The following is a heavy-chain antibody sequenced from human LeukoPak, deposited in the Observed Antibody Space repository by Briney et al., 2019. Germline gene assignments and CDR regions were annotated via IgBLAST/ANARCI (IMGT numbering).Heavy chain of an antibody. Sequence: GRSLRLSCAASGFTFSAYGMHWVRQAPGKGLEWVAIISYDGSNEYYPDSVKGRFTISRDDSKNTLYLQMNRLRTEDTAVYYCAKELTRQSSPGAGLNYWGEGTLVTVSS. CDR2: ISYDGSNE. CDR1: GFTFSAYG. D-gene: IGHD6-19*01. CDR3: AKELTRQSSPGAGLNY. J-gene: IGHJ4*02. V-gene: IGHV3-30*18.